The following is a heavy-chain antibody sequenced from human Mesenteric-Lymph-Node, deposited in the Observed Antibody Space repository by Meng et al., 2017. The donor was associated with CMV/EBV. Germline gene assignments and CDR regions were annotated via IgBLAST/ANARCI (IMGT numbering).Heavy chain of an antibody. J-gene: IGHJ4*02. CDR3: ARPGGYYFDY. CDR2: INSDGSST. D-gene: IGHD3-10*01. CDR1: GFTFSSYW. Sequence: GESLKISCAASGFTFSSYWMHWVRQASGKGLVWVSRINSDGSSTSYADSVKGRFTIYRDNAKNTLYLQMNSLGAEDTAVYYCARPGGYYFDYWGQGTLVTVSS. V-gene: IGHV3-74*01.